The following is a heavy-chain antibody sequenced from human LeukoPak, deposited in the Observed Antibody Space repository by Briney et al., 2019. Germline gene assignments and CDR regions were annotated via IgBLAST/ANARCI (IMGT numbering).Heavy chain of an antibody. J-gene: IGHJ4*02. V-gene: IGHV3-43*02. CDR1: GFTFDDYA. CDR3: AKDSRGYSYGRYFDY. D-gene: IGHD5-18*01. CDR2: ISGDGGST. Sequence: GGSLRLSCAASGFTFDDYAMHLVRHAPGKGLEWVSLISGDGGSTYYADSVKGRFTISRDNSKNSLYLQMNSLRTEDTALYYCAKDSRGYSYGRYFDYWGQGTLVTVSS.